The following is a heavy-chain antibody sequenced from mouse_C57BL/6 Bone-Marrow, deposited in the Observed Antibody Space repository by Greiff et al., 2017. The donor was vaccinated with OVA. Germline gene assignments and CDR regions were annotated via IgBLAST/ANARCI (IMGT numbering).Heavy chain of an antibody. D-gene: IGHD1-1*01. CDR1: GFSLTSYG. CDR3: ARNCGGVVAPYYFDY. J-gene: IGHJ2*01. CDR2: IWSGGST. V-gene: IGHV2-2*01. Sequence: VHLVESGPGLVQPSQSLSITCTVSGFSLTSYGVHWVRQSPGKGLEWLGVIWSGGSTDYNAAFISRLSISKDNSKSQVFFKMNSLQADDTAIYYCARNCGGVVAPYYFDYWGQGTTLTVSS.